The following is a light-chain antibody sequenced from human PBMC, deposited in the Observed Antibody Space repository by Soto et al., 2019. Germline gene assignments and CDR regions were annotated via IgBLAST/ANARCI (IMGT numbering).Light chain of an antibody. CDR1: QFIRRY. CDR3: QQRGDWPT. J-gene: IGKJ5*01. Sequence: EVVLTQSPATLSLSPGERATLSCRASQFIRRYLAWYQQKPGQAPRLLIYEASTRATGIPARFSGSGSGTDFTLTISSLEPEDFAIYYCQQRGDWPTFGPGTRLESK. CDR2: EAS. V-gene: IGKV3-11*01.